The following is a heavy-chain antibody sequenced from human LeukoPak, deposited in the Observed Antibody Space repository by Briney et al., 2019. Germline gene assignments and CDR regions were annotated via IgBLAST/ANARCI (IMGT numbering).Heavy chain of an antibody. D-gene: IGHD3-22*01. CDR1: GYTFTGYY. Sequence: ASVTVSCKASGYTFTGYYMHWVRQAPGQGLEWMGWINPNSGGTNYAQKFQGRVTMTRDTSISTAYMELSRLRSDDTAVYYCARGGDYYDSSAPGDPWGQGTLVTVSS. V-gene: IGHV1-2*02. CDR2: INPNSGGT. J-gene: IGHJ5*02. CDR3: ARGGDYYDSSAPGDP.